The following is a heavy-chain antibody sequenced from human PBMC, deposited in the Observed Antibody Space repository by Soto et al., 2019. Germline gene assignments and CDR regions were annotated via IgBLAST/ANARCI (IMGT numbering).Heavy chain of an antibody. CDR1: GFTFSSYS. V-gene: IGHV3-48*01. Sequence: GGSLRLSCAASGFTFSSYSMNWVRQAPGKGLEWVSYISSSSSTIYYADSVKGRFTISRDNAKNSLYLQMNSLRAEDTAVYYCARDLYGDYDFYYGMDVWGQGTTVTVSS. J-gene: IGHJ6*02. CDR2: ISSSSSTI. CDR3: ARDLYGDYDFYYGMDV. D-gene: IGHD4-17*01.